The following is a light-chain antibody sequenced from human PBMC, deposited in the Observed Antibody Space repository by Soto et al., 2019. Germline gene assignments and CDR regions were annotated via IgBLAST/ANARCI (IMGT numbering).Light chain of an antibody. CDR3: QQYNSWPSGT. CDR2: GGS. J-gene: IGKJ5*01. CDR1: QRVSSN. V-gene: IGKV3-15*01. Sequence: EIVMTQSPATLSVSPGERATLSCRASQRVSSNLAWYQQKPGQAPRLLIYGGSTRATDIPDRFSGSGSGTEFTLTISSLQSEDSAVYYCQQYNSWPSGTFGQGTRLEIK.